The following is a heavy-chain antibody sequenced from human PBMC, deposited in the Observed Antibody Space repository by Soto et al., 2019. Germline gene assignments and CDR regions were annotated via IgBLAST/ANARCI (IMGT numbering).Heavy chain of an antibody. CDR1: GFTFSSYG. CDR2: IAYDGSNK. V-gene: IGHV3-30*18. D-gene: IGHD2-21*02. J-gene: IGHJ6*02. CDR3: AKDKLCGGDCYQYYGLDV. Sequence: QVQLVESGGGVVQPGRSLRLSCAASGFTFSSYGMHWVRQAPGKGLEWVAVIAYDGSNKYYADSVKGQFTISRGNSKNTLWLHMNSLGAEARAVYYCAKDKLCGGDCYQYYGLDVWGQGTAVTVS.